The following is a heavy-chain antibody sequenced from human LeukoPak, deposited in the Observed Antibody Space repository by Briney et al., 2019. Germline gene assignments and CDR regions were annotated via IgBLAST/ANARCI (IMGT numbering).Heavy chain of an antibody. CDR3: ANVEWELLGLDY. J-gene: IGHJ4*02. V-gene: IGHV3-23*01. CDR1: GFTFSSYA. D-gene: IGHD1-26*01. CDR2: ISGSGGST. Sequence: GGSLRLSCAASGFTFSSYAMSWVRQAPGKGLEWVSAISGSGGSTYYADSVKGRFTISRDNSKNTLYLQMNSLRAEDTAVYYCANVEWELLGLDYWGQGTLVTVSS.